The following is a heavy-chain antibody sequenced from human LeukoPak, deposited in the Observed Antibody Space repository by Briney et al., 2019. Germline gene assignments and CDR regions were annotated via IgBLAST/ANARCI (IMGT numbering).Heavy chain of an antibody. D-gene: IGHD3-10*01. V-gene: IGHV1-46*01. CDR3: ARDFVEITMLRGAKGNFDY. CDR1: GYTFTNYY. CDR2: INPNGGST. Sequence: GASVKVSCKASGYTFTNYYMHWVRQAPGQGLEWMGIINPNGGSTSYAQKFQGRVTMTRDTSTRTVYMELSSLRSEDTAVYYCARDFVEITMLRGAKGNFDYWGQGTLVTVSS. J-gene: IGHJ4*02.